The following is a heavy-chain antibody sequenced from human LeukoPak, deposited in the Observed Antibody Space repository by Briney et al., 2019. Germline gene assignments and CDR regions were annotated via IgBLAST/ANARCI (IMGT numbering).Heavy chain of an antibody. V-gene: IGHV4-59*11. Sequence: KPSETLSLTCTVSGGPISSHYWSWIRQPPGKGLEWIGYIYYSGSTNYNPSLKSRVTISVDTSKNQFSLKLSSVAAADTAVYYCARGREVTNAGYFDLWGRGTLVTVSS. CDR1: GGPISSHY. CDR3: ARGREVTNAGYFDL. CDR2: IYYSGST. J-gene: IGHJ2*01. D-gene: IGHD3-3*01.